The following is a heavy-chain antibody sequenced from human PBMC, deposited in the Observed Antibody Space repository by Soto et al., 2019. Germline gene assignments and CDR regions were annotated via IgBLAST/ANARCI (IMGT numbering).Heavy chain of an antibody. V-gene: IGHV3-23*01. CDR2: ISGSGSST. D-gene: IGHD6-19*01. Sequence: GPALKISGAASGFTFSSYAMNWVRQAPGKGLEWVSVISGSGSSTYYADSVKGRFTISRDNSKNTLYLQMNSLRAEDTAVYYCATRSRGWYFAYWAQGTLVTVSP. CDR1: GFTFSSYA. J-gene: IGHJ4*02. CDR3: ATRSRGWYFAY.